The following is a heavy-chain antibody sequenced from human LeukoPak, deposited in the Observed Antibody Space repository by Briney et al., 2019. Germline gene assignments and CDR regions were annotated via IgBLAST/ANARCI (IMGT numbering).Heavy chain of an antibody. J-gene: IGHJ3*02. CDR2: IYYSGST. CDR3: ARVGYWDYYDSSGFFAFDI. Sequence: PSETLSLTCTVSGGSISSGDYYWSWIRQPPGKGLEWIGYIYYSGSTYYNPSLKSRVTISVDTSKNQCSLKLSSVTAADTAVYYCARVGYWDYYDSSGFFAFDIWGQGTMVTVSS. D-gene: IGHD3-22*01. CDR1: GGSISSGDYY. V-gene: IGHV4-30-4*08.